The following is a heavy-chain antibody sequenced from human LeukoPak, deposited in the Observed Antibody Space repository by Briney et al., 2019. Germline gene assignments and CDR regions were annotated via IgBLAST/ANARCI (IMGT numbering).Heavy chain of an antibody. Sequence: SETLSLTCTVSGYSISSGYYWGWIRQPPGKGLEWIGSIYHSGSTYYNPSLKSRVTISVDTSKNQFSLKLSSVTAADTAVYYCARAVTKLYYFDYWGQGTLVTVSS. CDR3: ARAVTKLYYFDY. V-gene: IGHV4-38-2*02. CDR2: IYHSGST. J-gene: IGHJ4*02. D-gene: IGHD4-17*01. CDR1: GYSISSGYY.